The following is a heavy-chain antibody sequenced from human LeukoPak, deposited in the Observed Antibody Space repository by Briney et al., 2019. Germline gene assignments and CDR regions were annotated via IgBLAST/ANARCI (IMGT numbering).Heavy chain of an antibody. CDR3: ASGLSYYDILTGYVY. D-gene: IGHD3-9*01. CDR1: GGTFSSYA. Sequence: ASVKVSCKASGGTFSSYAISRVRQAPGQGLEWMGGIIPIFGTANYAQKFQGRVTITADESTSTAYMELSSLRSEDTAVYYCASGLSYYDILTGYVYWGQGTLVTVSS. V-gene: IGHV1-69*13. J-gene: IGHJ4*02. CDR2: IIPIFGTA.